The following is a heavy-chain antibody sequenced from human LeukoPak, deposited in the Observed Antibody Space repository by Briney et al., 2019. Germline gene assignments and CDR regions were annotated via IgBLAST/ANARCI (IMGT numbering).Heavy chain of an antibody. V-gene: IGHV1-69*05. CDR2: IIPIFGTA. Sequence: SVKVSCKASGGTFSSYAISWVRQAPGQGLEWMGRIIPIFGTANYAQKFQGRVTITTDESTSTAYMELSSLRSEDTAVYYCARDVRCGSGSYYSKYYFDYWGQGTLVTVSS. D-gene: IGHD3-10*01. CDR3: ARDVRCGSGSYYSKYYFDY. CDR1: GGTFSSYA. J-gene: IGHJ4*02.